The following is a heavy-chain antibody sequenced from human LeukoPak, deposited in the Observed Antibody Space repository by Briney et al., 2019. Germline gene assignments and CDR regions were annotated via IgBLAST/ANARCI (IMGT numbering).Heavy chain of an antibody. CDR2: IIPILGIA. J-gene: IGHJ4*02. CDR1: GGTFSSYA. D-gene: IGHD4-17*01. CDR3: ASDYGDYSGFHDY. V-gene: IGHV1-69*04. Sequence: ALVKVSCKASGGTFSSYAISWVRQAPGQGLEWMGRIIPILGIANYAQKFQGRVTITADKSTSTAYMELSSLRSEDTAVYYCASDYGDYSGFHDYWGQGTLVTVSS.